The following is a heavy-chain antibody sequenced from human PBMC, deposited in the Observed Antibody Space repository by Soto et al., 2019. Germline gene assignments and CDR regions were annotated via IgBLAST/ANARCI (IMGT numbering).Heavy chain of an antibody. D-gene: IGHD2-2*01. CDR1: GFTFSSYG. CDR3: AKAPCSSTSCYDDY. V-gene: IGHV3-30*18. CDR2: ISYDGSNK. J-gene: IGHJ4*02. Sequence: QVQLVESGGGVVQPGRSLRLSCAASGFTFSSYGMHWIRQAPGKGLEWVAVISYDGSNKYYADSVKGRFTISRDNSKNTLYLQMNSLRAEDTAVYYCAKAPCSSTSCYDDYWGQGTLVTVSS.